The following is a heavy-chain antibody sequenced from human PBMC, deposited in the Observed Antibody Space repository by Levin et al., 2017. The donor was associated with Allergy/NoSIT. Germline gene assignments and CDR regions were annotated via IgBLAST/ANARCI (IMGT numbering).Heavy chain of an antibody. V-gene: IGHV3-33*01. J-gene: IGHJ4*02. D-gene: IGHD6-19*01. CDR1: GFTFRSYG. Sequence: LSLTCAASGFTFRSYGMLWVRQAPGKGLEWVAVIWYDGSNKYYADSVKGRFTISRDNSKNTLYLQMNSLRAEDTAVYYCTSFRGQWLMGYFDYWGQGTLVTVSS. CDR2: IWYDGSNK. CDR3: TSFRGQWLMGYFDY.